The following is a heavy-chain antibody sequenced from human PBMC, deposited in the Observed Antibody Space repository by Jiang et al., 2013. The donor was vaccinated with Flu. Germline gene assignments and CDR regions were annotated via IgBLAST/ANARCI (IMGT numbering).Heavy chain of an antibody. V-gene: IGHV1-2*02. Sequence: VQLVESGAEVKKPGASVTVSCKASGYTFTNYWIHWVRQAPGQGLEWMGWINPKNGGTNFAQKFQGRVTMTRDTSISTVYMDLSRLTPDDAAIYFCARGILPARFDYWGQGTLVTVSS. J-gene: IGHJ4*02. D-gene: IGHD2-2*01. CDR3: ARGILPARFDY. CDR1: GYTFTNYW. CDR2: INPKNGGT.